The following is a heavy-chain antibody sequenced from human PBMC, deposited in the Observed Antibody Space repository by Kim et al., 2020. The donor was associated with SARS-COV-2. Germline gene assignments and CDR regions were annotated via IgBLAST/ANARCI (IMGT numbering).Heavy chain of an antibody. J-gene: IGHJ5*02. D-gene: IGHD2-15*01. CDR2: IIPAAGTT. CDR1: GGTFSSYS. Sequence: SVKVSCWTSGGTFSSYSFSWVRQAPGQGLEWVGGIIPAAGTTNYAQKFQGRVTLSGDDSTSTAYMELTSLKSDDAAGYYCVRVVLSPASAGLTFEPWGQ. CDR3: VRVVLSPASAGLTFEP. V-gene: IGHV1-69*13.